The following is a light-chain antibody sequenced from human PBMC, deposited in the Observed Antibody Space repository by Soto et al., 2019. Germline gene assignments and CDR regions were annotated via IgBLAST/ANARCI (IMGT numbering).Light chain of an antibody. CDR1: QVISSA. Sequence: AIQLTQSPSSLSASVGDRVTLTCRASQVISSALAWHQQKPGKALTLLIYDASSLKSGVPSRFSGSGSGTDFTLTISSLQPEDFATYYCQQFNSYPITFGQGTRLEIK. CDR2: DAS. J-gene: IGKJ5*01. V-gene: IGKV1-13*02. CDR3: QQFNSYPIT.